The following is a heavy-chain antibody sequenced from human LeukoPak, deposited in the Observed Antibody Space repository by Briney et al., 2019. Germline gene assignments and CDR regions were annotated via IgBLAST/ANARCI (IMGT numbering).Heavy chain of an antibody. J-gene: IGHJ4*02. CDR3: ARVTGYMIEDYFDS. V-gene: IGHV4-39*07. CDR2: IYYTGNT. Sequence: PSETLSLTCTVSGISISSSNSYWGWLRQPPGKGLEWIGSIYYTGNTYYNPSLKSRVTISVDTSKNKFSLKLSSVTAADTAVYYCARVTGYMIEDYFDSWGQGTLVTVSS. CDR1: GISISSSNSY. D-gene: IGHD3-22*01.